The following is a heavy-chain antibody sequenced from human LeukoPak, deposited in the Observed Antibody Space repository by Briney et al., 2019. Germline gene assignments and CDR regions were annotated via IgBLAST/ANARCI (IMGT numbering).Heavy chain of an antibody. D-gene: IGHD4-17*01. CDR2: ITGSGGST. V-gene: IGHV3-64*01. Sequence: GGSLRLSCAASGFTFSSYAMYWVRQAPGKGLEYVSAITGSGGSTYYANSVKGRFTISRDNSKNTLYLRVGSLRAEDMAVYYCARVDYGDFVFDYWGQGTLVTVSS. J-gene: IGHJ4*02. CDR1: GFTFSSYA. CDR3: ARVDYGDFVFDY.